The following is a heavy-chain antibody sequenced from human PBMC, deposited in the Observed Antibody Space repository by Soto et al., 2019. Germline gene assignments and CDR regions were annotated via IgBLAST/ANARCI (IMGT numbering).Heavy chain of an antibody. Sequence: SETLSLTCTVSGGSISSYYWSWVRQPPGKGLEWIGYIYSSGSTNYNPSLKSRVTISADTSKNQFSLKLSSVTAADTAVYYCARVAHCISTSCYGRIYGMDVWGQGTTVTV. CDR1: GGSISSYY. CDR2: IYSSGST. V-gene: IGHV4-59*12. J-gene: IGHJ6*02. CDR3: ARVAHCISTSCYGRIYGMDV. D-gene: IGHD2-2*01.